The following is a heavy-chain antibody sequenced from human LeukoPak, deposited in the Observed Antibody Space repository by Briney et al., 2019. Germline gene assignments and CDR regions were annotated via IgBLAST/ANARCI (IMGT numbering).Heavy chain of an antibody. V-gene: IGHV4-39*07. CDR3: ARINSGSYYVGHFQH. Sequence: PSETLSLTCNVSGGSISSSSYYWGWIRQPPGKGLEWIGSIYHSGSTYYNPSLKSRVTISVDTSKNQFSLKLSSVTAADTAVYYCARINSGSYYVGHFQHWGQGTLVTVSS. CDR2: IYHSGST. CDR1: GGSISSSSYY. J-gene: IGHJ1*01. D-gene: IGHD1-26*01.